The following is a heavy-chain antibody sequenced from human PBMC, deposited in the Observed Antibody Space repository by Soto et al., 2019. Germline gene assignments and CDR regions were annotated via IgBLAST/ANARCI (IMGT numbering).Heavy chain of an antibody. V-gene: IGHV3-9*01. J-gene: IGHJ4*02. CDR1: GFTFDDYA. CDR3: AALAGYSSRGVAY. CDR2: ISWNSGSI. D-gene: IGHD6-13*01. Sequence: GGSLRLSCAASGFTFDDYAMHWVRQAPGKGLEWVSGISWNSGSIGYADSVKGRFTISRDNAKNSLYLQMNSLRAEDTALYYCAALAGYSSRGVAYWGQGA.